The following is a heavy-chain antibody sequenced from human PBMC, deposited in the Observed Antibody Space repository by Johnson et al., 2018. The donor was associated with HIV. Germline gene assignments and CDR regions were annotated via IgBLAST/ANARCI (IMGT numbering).Heavy chain of an antibody. J-gene: IGHJ3*02. Sequence: MQLVESGGGVVRPGGSLRLSCAASGFTFDDHGMNWVRQPPGKGLEWVSVIYSGGSTYYADSVKGRFTISRDNSKNTLYLQMNSLRAEDTAIYYCVRGRIVDLRGGGFDIWGQGTMVSVSS. V-gene: IGHV3-66*01. CDR3: VRGRIVDLRGGGFDI. D-gene: IGHD1-26*01. CDR2: IYSGGST. CDR1: GFTFDDHG.